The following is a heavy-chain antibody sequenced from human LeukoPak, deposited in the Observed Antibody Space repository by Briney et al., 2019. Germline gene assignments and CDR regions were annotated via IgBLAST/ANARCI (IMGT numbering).Heavy chain of an antibody. CDR1: GFTCGDYA. V-gene: IGHV3-49*03. CDR3: TRSYYGSSGYYKY. Sequence: GGSLRLSCTATGFTCGDYAMSWFRQAPGKGLEWVGFIRSKAYGGTTEYAASVKGRFTISRDDSKSIAHLQMNSLKTEDTAVYYCTRSYYGSSGYYKYWGQGTLVTVSS. D-gene: IGHD3-22*01. CDR2: IRSKAYGGTT. J-gene: IGHJ4*02.